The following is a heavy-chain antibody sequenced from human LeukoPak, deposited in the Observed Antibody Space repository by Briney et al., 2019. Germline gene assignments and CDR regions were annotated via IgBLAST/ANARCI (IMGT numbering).Heavy chain of an antibody. D-gene: IGHD5-12*01. Sequence: PGRSLRLSCAPSGFTFSRHGMHWVRQAPGKGLEWVAIISNDGSRKYYAHSVEGRFTISRDNSKNTLYLQMNSLRAEDTAVYYCARDIVATIGEAFDYWGQGTLVTVSS. J-gene: IGHJ4*02. V-gene: IGHV3-30*03. CDR2: ISNDGSRK. CDR3: ARDIVATIGEAFDY. CDR1: GFTFSRHG.